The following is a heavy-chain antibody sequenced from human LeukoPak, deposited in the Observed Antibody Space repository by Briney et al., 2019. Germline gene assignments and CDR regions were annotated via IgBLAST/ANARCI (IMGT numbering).Heavy chain of an antibody. CDR2: INPSGGST. Sequence: ASVTVSCKASGYTFTSYYMHWVRQAPGQGLEWMGIINPSGGSTSYAQKFQGRVTMTRDTSTSTVYMELSSLRSEDTAVYYCARGGYSYGYSPDKFDYWGQGTLVTVSS. CDR1: GYTFTSYY. V-gene: IGHV1-46*01. J-gene: IGHJ4*02. CDR3: ARGGYSYGYSPDKFDY. D-gene: IGHD5-18*01.